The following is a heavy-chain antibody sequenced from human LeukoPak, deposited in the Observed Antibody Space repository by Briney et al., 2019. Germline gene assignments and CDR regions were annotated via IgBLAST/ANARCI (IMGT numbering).Heavy chain of an antibody. CDR1: GFTFSSYG. D-gene: IGHD3-10*01. CDR3: AKDFEWAYGSGSYYYYYYMDV. J-gene: IGHJ6*03. CDR2: IRYDGSNK. Sequence: GGSLRLSCAASGFTFSSYGMHWVRQAPGKGLEWVAFIRYDGSNKYYADSVKGRFTISRDNSKNTLYLQMNSLRAEDTAVYYCAKDFEWAYGSGSYYYYYYMDVWGKGTTVTISS. V-gene: IGHV3-30*02.